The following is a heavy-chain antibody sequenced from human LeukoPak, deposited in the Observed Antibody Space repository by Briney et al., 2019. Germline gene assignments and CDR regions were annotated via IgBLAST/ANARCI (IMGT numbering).Heavy chain of an antibody. J-gene: IGHJ4*02. V-gene: IGHV3-43D*03. Sequence: GGSLRLSCAASGFTFDDYAMHWVRQAPGKGLEWVSLISWDGGSTYYADSVKGRFTISRDNSKNSLYLQMNSLRAEDTALYYCAKVGGYSGYDYWGTGNLVDYWGQGTLVTVSS. CDR1: GFTFDDYA. CDR2: ISWDGGST. CDR3: AKVGGYSGYDYWGTGNLVDY. D-gene: IGHD5-12*01.